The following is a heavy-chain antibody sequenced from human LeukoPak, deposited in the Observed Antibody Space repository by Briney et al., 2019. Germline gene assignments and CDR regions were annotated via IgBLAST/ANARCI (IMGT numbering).Heavy chain of an antibody. D-gene: IGHD3-22*01. CDR2: IYYSGST. CDR3: ASSHSSGYGG. V-gene: IGHV4-39*01. Sequence: PSETLSLTCTVSGASISTHYWGWIRQPPGKGLEWIGSIYYSGSTYYNPSLKSRVAISVDTSKNQFSLKLSSVTAADTAVYYCASSHSSGYGGWGQGTLVTVSS. CDR1: GASISTHY. J-gene: IGHJ4*02.